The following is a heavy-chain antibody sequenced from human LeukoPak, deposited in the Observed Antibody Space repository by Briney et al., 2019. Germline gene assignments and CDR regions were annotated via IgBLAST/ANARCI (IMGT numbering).Heavy chain of an antibody. V-gene: IGHV3-48*03. CDR2: ISASGTLT. CDR1: GFTFSSYE. Sequence: GGSLRLSCAASGFTFSSYEMNWVRQAPGKGLEWISYISASGTLTHYADSVKGRFTISRDNAKNSLYLQMNSLRAEDTAVYYCARVASYSSSWYVFYYYYYMDVWGKGTTVTISS. CDR3: ARVASYSSSWYVFYYYYYMDV. D-gene: IGHD6-13*01. J-gene: IGHJ6*03.